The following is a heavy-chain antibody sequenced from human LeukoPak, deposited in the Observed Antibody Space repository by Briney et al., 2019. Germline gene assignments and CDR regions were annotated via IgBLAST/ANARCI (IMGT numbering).Heavy chain of an antibody. D-gene: IGHD1/OR15-1a*01. Sequence: SETLSLTCTVSGGSISSYYWSWIRQPPGKGLEWIGRIYTSGSTNYNPSLKSRVTMSVDTSKNQFSLKLSSVTAADTAVYYCARDVTGTTYYYYYMDVWGKGTTVTASS. V-gene: IGHV4-4*07. CDR1: GGSISSYY. CDR2: IYTSGST. J-gene: IGHJ6*03. CDR3: ARDVTGTTYYYYYMDV.